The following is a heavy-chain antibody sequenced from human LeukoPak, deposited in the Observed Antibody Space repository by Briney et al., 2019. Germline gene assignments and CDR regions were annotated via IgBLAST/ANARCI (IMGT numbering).Heavy chain of an antibody. V-gene: IGHV3-23*01. D-gene: IGHD4-17*01. CDR2: ISGDAVYT. CDR3: AKNYGTSRPFYDY. Sequence: PGGSLRLSCAASGFTFSNYAMTWVRQAPGKGLQWVSAISGDAVYTYYLDSVKGRFTTSRDNSKNTLFLQMTSPRADDTAVYYCAKNYGTSRPFYDYWGQGIVVTVSS. CDR1: GFTFSNYA. J-gene: IGHJ4*02.